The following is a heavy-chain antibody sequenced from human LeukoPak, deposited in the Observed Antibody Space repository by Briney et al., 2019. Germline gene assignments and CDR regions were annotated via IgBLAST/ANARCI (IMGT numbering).Heavy chain of an antibody. CDR1: GFTFSTYA. D-gene: IGHD2-2*01. CDR3: AKAACTTSCYYNC. J-gene: IGHJ4*02. V-gene: IGHV3-23*01. CDR2: ISGTDGST. Sequence: GGSLRLSCAASGFTFSTYAMSWVRQAPGKGLECVSTISGTDGSTYYADSVKGRFTISRDNSKNTLYLQMSSLRAEDTAVYYCAKAACTTSCYYNCWGQGTLVTVSS.